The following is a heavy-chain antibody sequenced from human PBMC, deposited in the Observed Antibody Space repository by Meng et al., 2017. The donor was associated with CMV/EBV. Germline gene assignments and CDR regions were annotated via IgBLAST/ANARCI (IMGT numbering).Heavy chain of an antibody. CDR3: AREAPPDYYDSSGHYLGSAGKANDY. V-gene: IGHV4-34*01. CDR1: GGSFSGYY. D-gene: IGHD3-22*01. J-gene: IGHJ4*02. Sequence: SETLSLTCAVYGGSFSGYYWSWIRQPPGKGLEWIGEINHSGSTNYNPSLKSRVTISVDTSKNQFSLKLSSVTAADTAVYYCAREAPPDYYDSSGHYLGSAGKANDYWGQGTLVTVSS. CDR2: INHSGST.